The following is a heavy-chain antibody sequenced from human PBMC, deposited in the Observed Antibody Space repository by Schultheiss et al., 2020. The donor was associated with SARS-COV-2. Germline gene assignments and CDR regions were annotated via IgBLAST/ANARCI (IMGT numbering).Heavy chain of an antibody. CDR1: GFTFSSYE. CDR2: VSGTDGKT. Sequence: GGSLRLSCVASGFTFSSYEMNWVRQAPGKGLEWVSGVSGTDGKTYYADSVNGRFTITRDNSKNTLYLQMSSLRAEDTALYYCARGHSGGSWLIDYLGQGTLVTVSS. CDR3: ARGHSGGSWLIDY. V-gene: IGHV3-23*01. J-gene: IGHJ4*02. D-gene: IGHD6-13*01.